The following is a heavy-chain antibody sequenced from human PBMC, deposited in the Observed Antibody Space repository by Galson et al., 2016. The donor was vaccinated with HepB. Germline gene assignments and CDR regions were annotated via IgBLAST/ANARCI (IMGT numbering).Heavy chain of an antibody. CDR1: GGSLTSYG. V-gene: IGHV1-69*13. D-gene: IGHD3-3*01. J-gene: IGHJ5*02. CDR2: IIPLFGTT. Sequence: SVKVSCKASGGSLTSYGIIWVRQAPGQGLEWMGGIIPLFGTTDYAQDFQGRVTITANESTSTAYMELNSLRSEDTAVYYCARGVAELRSLEWPIWFDPWGQGTLGTVS. CDR3: ARGVAELRSLEWPIWFDP.